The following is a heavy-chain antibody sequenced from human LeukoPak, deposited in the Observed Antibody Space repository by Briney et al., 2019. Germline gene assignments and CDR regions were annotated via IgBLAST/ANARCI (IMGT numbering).Heavy chain of an antibody. V-gene: IGHV4-38-2*02. J-gene: IGHJ4*02. CDR1: GYSISSGYY. D-gene: IGHD6-13*01. CDR2: IYHSGST. CDR3: ARTDAAYSSLNY. Sequence: KPSETLSLTCTVSGYSISSGYYWGWIRQLPGKGLEWIGSIYHSGSTYYNPSLKSRVTISVDTSKNQFSLKLSSVTAADTAVYYCARTDAAYSSLNYWGQGTLVTVSS.